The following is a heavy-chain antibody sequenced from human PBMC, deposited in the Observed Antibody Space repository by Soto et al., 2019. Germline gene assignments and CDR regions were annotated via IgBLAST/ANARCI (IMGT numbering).Heavy chain of an antibody. J-gene: IGHJ4*02. CDR1: GYTFTGYY. V-gene: IGHV1-2*02. CDR2: INPNSGGT. D-gene: IGHD2-15*01. CDR3: ARVNVVVVAATREYYFDY. Sequence: ASVKVSCKASGYTFTGYYMHWVRQAPGQGLEWMGWINPNSGGTNYAQKFQGRVTMTRDTSISTAYMELSRLRSDDTAVYYCARVNVVVVAATREYYFDYWGQGTLVTVS.